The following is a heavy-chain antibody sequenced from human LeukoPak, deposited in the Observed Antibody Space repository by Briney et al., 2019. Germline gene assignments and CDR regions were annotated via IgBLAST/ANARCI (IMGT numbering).Heavy chain of an antibody. CDR1: GFIFSSYW. J-gene: IGHJ4*02. Sequence: GGSLRLSCAASGFIFSSYWMSWVRQAPGKGLEWVANIKQDGSEKYYVDSVKGRFTISRDNAKNSLYLQMNSLRAEDTAVYCCARGITSGDYWGRGTLVTVSS. V-gene: IGHV3-7*01. D-gene: IGHD1-26*01. CDR2: IKQDGSEK. CDR3: ARGITSGDY.